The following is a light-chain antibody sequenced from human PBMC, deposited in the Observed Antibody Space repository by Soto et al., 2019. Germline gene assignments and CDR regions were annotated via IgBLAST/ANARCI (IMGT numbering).Light chain of an antibody. J-gene: IGKJ2*01. Sequence: XXSSLSASVGDRVTITCRASQRISTYXXWYQQKPGXAPKXLIYAASSLQSGVPSRFSGSGSETDFTLTITSLQLEDFATYYCQQSYSTPYTFGQKTKLEIK. V-gene: IGKV1-39*01. CDR1: QRISTY. CDR2: AAS. CDR3: QQSYSTPYT.